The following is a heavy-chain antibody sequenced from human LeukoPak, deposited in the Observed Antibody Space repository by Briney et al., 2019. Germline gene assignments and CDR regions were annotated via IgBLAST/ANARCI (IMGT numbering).Heavy chain of an antibody. D-gene: IGHD3-22*01. V-gene: IGHV3-66*01. CDR1: GYTFTSYG. CDR2: IYSGGST. J-gene: IGHJ4*02. CDR3: ARTPDYYDSSGYYYFDY. Sequence: SCKASGYTFTSYGISWVRQAPGKGLEWVSVIYSGGSTYYADSVKGRFTISRDNSKNTLYLQVNSLRAEDTAVYYCARTPDYYDSSGYYYFDYWGQGTLVTVSS.